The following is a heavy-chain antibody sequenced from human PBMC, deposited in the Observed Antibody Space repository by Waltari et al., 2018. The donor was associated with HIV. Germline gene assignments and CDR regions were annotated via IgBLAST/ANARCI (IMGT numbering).Heavy chain of an antibody. CDR1: GYTFTGYY. CDR2: VNPNSVRR. Sequence: QVQLVQSGAEVKKPGASVKVSCKASGYTFTGYYMHWVRQAPGQGLELKGGVNPNSVRRNYAQRFRGRVTMTRDRSISPVYMELGRVRSDDTDVYYCARAPPSTMIVGVDDAFDIWGQGTMVTVSS. J-gene: IGHJ3*02. V-gene: IGHV1-2*02. CDR3: ARAPPSTMIVGVDDAFDI. D-gene: IGHD3-22*01.